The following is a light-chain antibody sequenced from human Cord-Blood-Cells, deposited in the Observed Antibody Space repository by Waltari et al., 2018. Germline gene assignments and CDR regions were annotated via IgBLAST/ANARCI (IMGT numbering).Light chain of an antibody. CDR3: MQALQTPLT. V-gene: IGKV2-28*01. J-gene: IGKJ4*01. Sequence: DIVMTQSPLSLPVTPGEPASISCRSSQSLLPSNGYNYLDWYLQKPGQSPQLLIYLGSNRAAGVVDEFSGGGAGTAFTLNISRVEAEDVWVEYYMQALQTPLTFGGGTKVEIK. CDR1: QSLLPSNGYNY. CDR2: LGS.